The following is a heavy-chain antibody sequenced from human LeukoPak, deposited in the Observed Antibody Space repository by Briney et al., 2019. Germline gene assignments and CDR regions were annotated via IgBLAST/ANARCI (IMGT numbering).Heavy chain of an antibody. Sequence: GESLKISCQGSGYNFPTYWIAWVRQMPGKGLEWVGIINPRDSHSRYGPSFQGQVTISADKSISTAYLQWSTLKAADTAMYYCARGGGSYPFDYWGQGTQVTVSS. CDR2: INPRDSHS. D-gene: IGHD1-26*01. CDR3: ARGGGSYPFDY. J-gene: IGHJ4*02. V-gene: IGHV5-51*01. CDR1: GYNFPTYW.